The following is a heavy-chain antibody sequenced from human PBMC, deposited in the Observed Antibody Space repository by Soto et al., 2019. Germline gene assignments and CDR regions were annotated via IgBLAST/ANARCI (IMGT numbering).Heavy chain of an antibody. D-gene: IGHD5-12*01. CDR3: ASREMDIIDNWFER. Sequence: PSETRSLTCAVCGGSFSGYYWSWIRQPPGKGLEWIGEINQSVSTNYNPSLKSRVTISVETSKNQFSLKLSSVTAADTAVYYCASREMDIIDNWFERWGDGTMVTVSS. V-gene: IGHV4-34*01. J-gene: IGHJ5*02. CDR1: GGSFSGYY. CDR2: INQSVST.